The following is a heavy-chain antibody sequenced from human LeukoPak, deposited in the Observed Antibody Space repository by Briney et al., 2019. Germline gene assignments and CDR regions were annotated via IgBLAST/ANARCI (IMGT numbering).Heavy chain of an antibody. CDR2: IYSGGST. CDR1: GFTVSSNY. J-gene: IGHJ4*02. D-gene: IGHD4-17*01. V-gene: IGHV3-66*01. CDR3: ARAHGYGDYYFDY. Sequence: GSLRLSCAASGFTVSSNYMSWVRQAPGKGLEWVSVIYSGGSTYYADSVKGRFTISRDNSKNTLYLQMNSLRAEDTAVYYCARAHGYGDYYFDYWGQGTLVTVSS.